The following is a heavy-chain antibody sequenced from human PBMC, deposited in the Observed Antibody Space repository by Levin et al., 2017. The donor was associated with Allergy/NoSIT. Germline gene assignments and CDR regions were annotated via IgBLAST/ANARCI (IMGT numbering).Heavy chain of an antibody. J-gene: IGHJ3*02. D-gene: IGHD5-12*01. CDR2: ISYDGSNK. CDR1: GFTFSSYG. CDR3: AKDGYHGAFDI. Sequence: PGGSLRLSCAASGFTFSSYGMHWVRQAPGKGLEWVAGISYDGSNKYYADSVKGRFTISRDNSKNTLYLQMNSLRAEDTAVYYCAKDGYHGAFDIWGQGTMVTVSS. V-gene: IGHV3-30*18.